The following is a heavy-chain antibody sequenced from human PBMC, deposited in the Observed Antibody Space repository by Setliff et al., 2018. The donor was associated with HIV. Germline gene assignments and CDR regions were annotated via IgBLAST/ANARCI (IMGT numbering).Heavy chain of an antibody. J-gene: IGHJ6*02. D-gene: IGHD5-18*01. V-gene: IGHV4-59*11. CDR3: ARVKYSYAQGFYYGMDV. Sequence: ETLSLTCTVSGGSISSHYWSWIRQPPGKGLEWIGSIYSSGSTNYNPSLKSRVTMSVDTSKNQFSLKLRSVTAADTAVVYCARVKYSYAQGFYYGMDVWGQGTTVTVSS. CDR1: GGSISSHY. CDR2: IYSSGST.